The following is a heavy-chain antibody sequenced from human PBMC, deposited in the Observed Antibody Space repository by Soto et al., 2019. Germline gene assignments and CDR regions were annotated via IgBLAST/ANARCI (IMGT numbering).Heavy chain of an antibody. CDR2: ISYDGTNI. CDR3: AKVVTLYDSSGYPNY. Sequence: GGSLRLSCAASGFLFSDYAIHWVSQAPGKGLEWVAVISYDGTNIFYGDSVKGRFTISRDNSKNTVYLQMNSLRVEDTALYYCAKVVTLYDSSGYPNYWGQGTLVTVSS. V-gene: IGHV3-30*18. J-gene: IGHJ4*02. D-gene: IGHD3-22*01. CDR1: GFLFSDYA.